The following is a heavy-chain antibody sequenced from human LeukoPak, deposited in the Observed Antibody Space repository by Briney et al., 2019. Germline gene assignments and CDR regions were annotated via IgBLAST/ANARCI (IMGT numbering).Heavy chain of an antibody. CDR2: INHSGST. Sequence: SETLSLTCAAYGGSFSDYYWSWIRQPPGKGLEWIGEINHSGSTNYNPSLKSRVTISVDTSKNQFSLKLSSVTAADTAVYYCASLFYCSGGSCYTTLGDYWGQGTLVTVSS. CDR1: GGSFSDYY. V-gene: IGHV4-34*01. J-gene: IGHJ4*02. CDR3: ASLFYCSGGSCYTTLGDY. D-gene: IGHD2-15*01.